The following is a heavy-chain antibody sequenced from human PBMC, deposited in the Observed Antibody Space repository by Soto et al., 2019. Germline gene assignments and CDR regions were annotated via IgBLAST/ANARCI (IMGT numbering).Heavy chain of an antibody. CDR2: IKSKTDGGTT. CDR3: TTASSGLPPWYFDL. V-gene: IGHV3-15*01. D-gene: IGHD6-19*01. CDR1: GFTFSNAW. Sequence: GGSLRLSCAASGFTFSNAWMSWVRQAPGKGLEWVGHIKSKTDGGTTDYAAPVKGRFTISRDDSKNTLYLQMNSLKTEDTAVYYCTTASSGLPPWYFDLWGRGTLVTVSS. J-gene: IGHJ2*01.